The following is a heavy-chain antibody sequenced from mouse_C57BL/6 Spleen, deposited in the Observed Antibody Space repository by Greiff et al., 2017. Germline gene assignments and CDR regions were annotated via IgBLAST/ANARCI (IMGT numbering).Heavy chain of an antibody. J-gene: IGHJ4*01. V-gene: IGHV1-61*01. Sequence: QVQLKQPGAELVRPGSSLKLSCEASGYTFTSYWMDWVKQSPGQGLEWIGNIFPSDSEPHYNQTVKDNATLTEDKSSITAYMQLCSLTSKYSAVYYWARFREGYAMDYWGQGTSVTVSS. CDR1: GYTFTSYW. CDR3: ARFREGYAMDY. CDR2: IFPSDSEP.